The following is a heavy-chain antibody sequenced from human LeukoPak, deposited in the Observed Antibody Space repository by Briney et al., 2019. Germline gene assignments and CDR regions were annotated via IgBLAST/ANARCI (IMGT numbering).Heavy chain of an antibody. CDR3: ARAGDYGDYVGWFDP. CDR2: IYYSGRT. V-gene: IGHV4-59*12. J-gene: IGHJ5*02. D-gene: IGHD4-17*01. Sequence: SETLSLTCSVSSGSISSYYWSWIRQPPGKGLEWIGYIYYSGRTSYNPSLKSRVTISVDTSKKQFSLKLTSVTAADTAVYYCARAGDYGDYVGWFDPWGQGTLVTVSS. CDR1: SGSISSYY.